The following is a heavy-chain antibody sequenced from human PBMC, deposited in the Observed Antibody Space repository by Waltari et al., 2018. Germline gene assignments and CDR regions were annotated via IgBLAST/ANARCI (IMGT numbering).Heavy chain of an antibody. CDR2: IYDSGAT. CDR3: ARGDRAPSGYGTELDY. J-gene: IGHJ4*02. Sequence: QVQLQESGPGLAKHSEPLSLTCTVSGGSMNTYSRTCIRQPPGKGLEYIGYIYDSGATNYNPSLKSRITISIDTSMNQFYLKVTSVTAADTAVYYCARGDRAPSGYGTELDYWGQGTMVTVSS. D-gene: IGHD5-12*01. CDR1: GGSMNTYS. V-gene: IGHV4-59*01.